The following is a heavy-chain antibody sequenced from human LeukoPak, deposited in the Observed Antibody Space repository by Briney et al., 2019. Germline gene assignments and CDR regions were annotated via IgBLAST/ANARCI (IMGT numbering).Heavy chain of an antibody. Sequence: ASVKVSCKASGYTFTSYAMNWVRQAPGQGLEWMGWINTNTGNPTYAQGFTGRFVFSLDTSVSTAYLQISSLKAEDTAVYYCARAWAHYYYYGMDVWGQGTTVTVSS. CDR3: ARAWAHYYYYGMDV. J-gene: IGHJ6*02. CDR1: GYTFTSYA. D-gene: IGHD1-26*01. CDR2: INTNTGNP. V-gene: IGHV7-4-1*02.